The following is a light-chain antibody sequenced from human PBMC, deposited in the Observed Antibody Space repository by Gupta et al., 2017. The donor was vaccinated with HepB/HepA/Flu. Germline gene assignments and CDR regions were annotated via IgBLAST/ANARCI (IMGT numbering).Light chain of an antibody. CDR2: GEN. CDR3: NSRDSSGNNVI. CDR1: HLRIYY. Sequence: SSAVTQDPAVSVALGQTVRITCQGDHLRIYYASWYQQRPGQAPVLVIYGENNRPSGIPDRFSGSRSGNTASLTITGAQAEDEADYYCNSRDSSGNNVIFGGGTKVTVL. V-gene: IGLV3-19*01. J-gene: IGLJ2*01.